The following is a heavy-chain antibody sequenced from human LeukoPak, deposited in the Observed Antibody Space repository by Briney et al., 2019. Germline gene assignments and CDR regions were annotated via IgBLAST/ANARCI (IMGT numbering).Heavy chain of an antibody. V-gene: IGHV4-4*07. D-gene: IGHD5-12*01. Sequence: SETLSLTCTVSGGSISSYYWSWIRQPAGKGLEWIGRIYTSGSTNYNPSLKSRFTMSVDTSKNQFSLKLNSVTAADTAMYYCAREARNTQYFDYWGQGTLVTVSS. J-gene: IGHJ4*02. CDR2: IYTSGST. CDR1: GGSISSYY. CDR3: AREARNTQYFDY.